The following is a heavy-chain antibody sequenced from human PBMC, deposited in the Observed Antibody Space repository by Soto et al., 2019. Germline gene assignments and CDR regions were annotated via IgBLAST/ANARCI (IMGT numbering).Heavy chain of an antibody. V-gene: IGHV4-30-4*01. D-gene: IGHD5-18*01. CDR3: ASLKYSSGHEFDY. CDR1: GGSLSSGYYY. J-gene: IGHJ4*02. Sequence: SETLSLTCTVSGGSLSSGYYYWNLIRQPPGKGLEWIGYIYYSGSTFYNPSLKGRVTISGDTSKNQFSLKLSSVTAADTAVYYCASLKYSSGHEFDYWGQGTLVTVSS. CDR2: IYYSGST.